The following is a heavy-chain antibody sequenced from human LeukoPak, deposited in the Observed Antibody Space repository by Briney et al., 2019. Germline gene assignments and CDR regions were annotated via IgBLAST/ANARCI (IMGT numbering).Heavy chain of an antibody. J-gene: IGHJ4*02. Sequence: ASVKVSCKASGYTFTSYGISWLRQAPGQGLEWMGWINPNSGGTNYAQKFQGRVTMTRDTSINTAYMELSRLRSDDTAVYYCARAKYSSGWWGYYFDYWGQGTLVTVSS. D-gene: IGHD6-19*01. CDR1: GYTFTSYG. CDR2: INPNSGGT. V-gene: IGHV1-2*02. CDR3: ARAKYSSGWWGYYFDY.